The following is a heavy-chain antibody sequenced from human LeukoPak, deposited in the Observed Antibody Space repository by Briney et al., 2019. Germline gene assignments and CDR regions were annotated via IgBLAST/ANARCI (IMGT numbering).Heavy chain of an antibody. CDR3: ASRITMIVVANHAFDI. CDR1: GYSISSGHY. J-gene: IGHJ3*02. Sequence: SETLSLTCTVSGYSISSGHYWGWIRQPPGKGLEWIGSIYHSGSNYYNPSLKSRVTISVDTSKNQFSLKLSSVTAADTAVYYCASRITMIVVANHAFDIWGQGTMVTVSS. CDR2: IYHSGSN. D-gene: IGHD3-22*01. V-gene: IGHV4-38-2*02.